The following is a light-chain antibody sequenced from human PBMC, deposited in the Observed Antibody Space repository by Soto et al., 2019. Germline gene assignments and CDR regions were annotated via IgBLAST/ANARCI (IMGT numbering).Light chain of an antibody. V-gene: IGLV2-8*01. Sequence: SVLTPPPSASGSPGKSVAISCTGTSSDDGGYNYVSWYQQHPGKAPKVMFYEVNKRPSGGPDRFSGSKSGNTASLTVSGLQAEDAADYYCSSYAGSSNVFGTGTKVTVL. CDR3: SSYAGSSNV. CDR2: EVN. CDR1: SSDDGGYNY. J-gene: IGLJ1*01.